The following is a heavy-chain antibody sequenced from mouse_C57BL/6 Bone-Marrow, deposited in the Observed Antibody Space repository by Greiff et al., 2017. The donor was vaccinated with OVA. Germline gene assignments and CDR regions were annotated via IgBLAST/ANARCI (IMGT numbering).Heavy chain of an antibody. V-gene: IGHV1-78*01. CDR3: AREARWSLRGFAY. CDR1: GYTFTDHT. CDR2: IYPRDGST. D-gene: IGHD2-3*01. J-gene: IGHJ3*01. Sequence: VQLQESDAELVKPGASVKISCKVSGYTFTDHTIHWMKQRPEQGLEWIGYIYPRDGSTKYNEKFKGKATLTADKSSSTAYMQLNSLTSEDSAVYFCAREARWSLRGFAYWGQGTLVTVSA.